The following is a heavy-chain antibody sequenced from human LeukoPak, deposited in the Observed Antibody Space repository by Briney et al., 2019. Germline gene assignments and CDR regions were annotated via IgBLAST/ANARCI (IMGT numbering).Heavy chain of an antibody. J-gene: IGHJ4*02. CDR3: ARGRRIVGATVGFNY. CDR2: MNPNSGNT. CDR1: GYTFTSYD. Sequence: ASVKVSCKASGYTFTSYDINWVRQATGQGLEWMGWMNPNSGNTGYAQKFQDRVTMTRNTSISTAYMELSSLRSEDTAVYYCARGRRIVGATVGFNYWGQGTLVTVSS. V-gene: IGHV1-8*01. D-gene: IGHD1-26*01.